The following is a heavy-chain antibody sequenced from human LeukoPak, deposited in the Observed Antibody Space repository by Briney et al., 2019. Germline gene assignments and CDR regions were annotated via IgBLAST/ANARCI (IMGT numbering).Heavy chain of an antibody. CDR2: IYNSEST. CDR1: GGSVSSGHYY. Sequence: SETLSLTCTVSGGSVSSGHYYWSWIRQPPGKGLEWIGYIYNSESTNYNPSLKSRVTISVDTSKNHFSLKLSSVTAADTAVYYCATGGSLAAAGDYWGQGTLATVSS. CDR3: ATGGSLAAAGDY. D-gene: IGHD6-13*01. J-gene: IGHJ4*02. V-gene: IGHV4-61*03.